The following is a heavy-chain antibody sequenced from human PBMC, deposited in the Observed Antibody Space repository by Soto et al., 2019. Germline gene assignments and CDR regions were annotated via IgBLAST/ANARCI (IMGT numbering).Heavy chain of an antibody. D-gene: IGHD4-4*01. Sequence: SETLSLTCTVSGGSISSYYWSWIRQPPGKGLEWIGYIYYSGSTNYNPSLKSRVTISVDTSKNQFSLKLSSVTAADTAVYYCATSTVTTGTMAVTYYYYMDVWGKGTTVTVSS. CDR1: GGSISSYY. CDR2: IYYSGST. CDR3: ATSTVTTGTMAVTYYYYMDV. V-gene: IGHV4-59*01. J-gene: IGHJ6*03.